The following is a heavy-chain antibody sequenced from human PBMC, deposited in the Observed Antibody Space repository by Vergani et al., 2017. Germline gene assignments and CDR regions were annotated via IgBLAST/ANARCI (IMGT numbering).Heavy chain of an antibody. CDR1: GFTFSSYS. Sequence: EVQLVESGGGLVKPGGSLRLSCAASGFTFSSYSMNWVRQAPGKGLEWVSSISSSSSYIYYADSVKGRFTISRDNAKNSLYLQMNSLRAEDTAVYYCAREGADFWSGQYNWFDPWGQGTLVTVSS. CDR3: AREGADFWSGQYNWFDP. J-gene: IGHJ5*02. CDR2: ISSSSSYI. V-gene: IGHV3-21*01. D-gene: IGHD3-3*01.